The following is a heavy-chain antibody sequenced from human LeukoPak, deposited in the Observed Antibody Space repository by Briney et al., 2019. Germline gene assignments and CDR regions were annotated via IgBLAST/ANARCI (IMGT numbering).Heavy chain of an antibody. Sequence: SETLSLTCTVSGGSISSYYWSWIRQPPGKGLEWIGYIYYSGSTNYNPSLKSRVTISVDTSKNQFSLKLSSVTAADTAVYYCAREADYDISTGYYNHDAFDIWGQGTMVTVSS. CDR3: AREADYDISTGYYNHDAFDI. J-gene: IGHJ3*02. CDR1: GGSISSYY. CDR2: IYYSGST. D-gene: IGHD3-9*01. V-gene: IGHV4-59*01.